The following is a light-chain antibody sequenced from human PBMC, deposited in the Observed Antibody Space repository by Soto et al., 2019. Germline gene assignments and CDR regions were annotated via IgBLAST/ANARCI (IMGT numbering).Light chain of an antibody. CDR2: GAS. CDR1: QSVSTSN. Sequence: IVLTQSPGTVSSSAGERATLSFMAIQSVSTSNLAWYQQRPGQAPRLLIYGASRRATGIPDRFSGSGSGTDFTLTISRLEPEDLAVYYCQQYDNSVWTFGQGTKVDIK. V-gene: IGKV3-20*01. CDR3: QQYDNSVWT. J-gene: IGKJ1*01.